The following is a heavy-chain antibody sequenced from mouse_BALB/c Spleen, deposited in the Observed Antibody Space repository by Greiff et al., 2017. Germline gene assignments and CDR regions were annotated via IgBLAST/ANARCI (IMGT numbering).Heavy chain of an antibody. CDR3: ARERYYYGSRYAMDY. Sequence: EVMLVESGGGLVQPGGSRKLSCAASGFTFSSFGMHWVRQAPEKGLEWVAYISSGSSTIYYADTVKGRFTISRDNPKNTLFLQMTSLRSEDTAMYYCARERYYYGSRYAMDYWGQGTSVTVSS. V-gene: IGHV5-17*02. D-gene: IGHD1-1*01. CDR1: GFTFSSFG. J-gene: IGHJ4*01. CDR2: ISSGSSTI.